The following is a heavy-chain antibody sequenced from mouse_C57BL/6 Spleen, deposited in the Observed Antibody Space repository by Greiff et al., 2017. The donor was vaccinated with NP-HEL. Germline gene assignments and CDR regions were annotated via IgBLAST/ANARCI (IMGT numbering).Heavy chain of an antibody. J-gene: IGHJ2*01. CDR1: GYTFTSYW. D-gene: IGHD1-1*01. V-gene: IGHV1-7*01. CDR3: ARESLITTVVDDY. Sequence: QVQLQQSGAELAKPGASVKLSCKASGYTFTSYWMHWVKQRPGQGLEWIGYINPSSGYAKYNQKFKDKATLTADKSSRTAYMQLSSLTYEDSAVYYCARESLITTVVDDYWGQGTTLTVSS. CDR2: INPSSGYA.